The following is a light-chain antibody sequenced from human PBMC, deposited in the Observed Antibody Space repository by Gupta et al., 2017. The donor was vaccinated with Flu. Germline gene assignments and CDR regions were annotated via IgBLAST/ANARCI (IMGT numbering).Light chain of an antibody. Sequence: EIVLTQSPATLSLSPGERATLSCRASQSVSSYLAWYQQKPGQAPRLLIYDASNRATVIPARCSGSGAGTDFTLTISSLEPEDFAVYYCQQRSNWPVTFGQGTKLEIK. J-gene: IGKJ2*01. CDR1: QSVSSY. CDR2: DAS. V-gene: IGKV3-11*01. CDR3: QQRSNWPVT.